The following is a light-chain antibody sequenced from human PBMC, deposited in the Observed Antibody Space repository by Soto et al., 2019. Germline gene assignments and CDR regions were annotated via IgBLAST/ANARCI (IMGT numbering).Light chain of an antibody. J-gene: IGKJ5*01. CDR1: QSISRT. CDR3: QQYNNWPPIT. Sequence: EIVLTQSPDTLSVSPGERATLSCRASQSISRTLAWYQQKPGQAPRLLIYGASTRATGIPVRFSGSGSGTEFTLTISSLQSEDFAVYYCQQYNNWPPITFGQGTRLEIK. V-gene: IGKV3-15*01. CDR2: GAS.